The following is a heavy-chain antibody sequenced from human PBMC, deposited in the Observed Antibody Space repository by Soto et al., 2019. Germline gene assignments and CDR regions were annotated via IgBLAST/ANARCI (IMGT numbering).Heavy chain of an antibody. J-gene: IGHJ4*02. CDR2: INAGNGNT. CDR1: GYTFTSYA. CDR3: ARSPLYYYGSGSTSGYFDY. V-gene: IGHV1-3*01. Sequence: ASVKVSCEACGYTFTSYAMHWVRQAPGQRLEWMGWINAGNGNTKYSQKFQGRVTITRDTSASTAYMELSSLRSEDTAVYYCARSPLYYYGSGSTSGYFDYWGQGTLVTVSS. D-gene: IGHD3-10*01.